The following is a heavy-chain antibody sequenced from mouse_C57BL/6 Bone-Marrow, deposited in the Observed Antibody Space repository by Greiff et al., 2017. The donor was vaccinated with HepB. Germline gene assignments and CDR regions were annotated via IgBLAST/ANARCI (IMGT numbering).Heavy chain of an antibody. CDR1: GFNITDYY. J-gene: IGHJ1*03. CDR3: ARAMTTVVATPSWYFDV. V-gene: IGHV14-2*01. CDR2: IDPGDGAN. Sequence: EVKLQESGAELVKPGASVKLSCTASGFNITDYYMHWVQQRTEQGLEWIGRIDPGDGANKTAPKISGKATLTADTSTNSAYLQLRSLTSEDTAVYYYARAMTTVVATPSWYFDVWGTGTTVTVSS. D-gene: IGHD1-1*01.